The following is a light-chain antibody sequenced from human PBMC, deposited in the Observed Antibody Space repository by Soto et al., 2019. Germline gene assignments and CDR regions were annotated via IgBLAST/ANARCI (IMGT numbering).Light chain of an antibody. CDR1: SSDVGGYNY. J-gene: IGLJ1*01. CDR2: DVS. V-gene: IGLV2-11*01. Sequence: QSALTQPRSVSGSPGQSVTISCTGTSSDVGGYNYVSWYQQHPGKAPKVMIYDVSERPSGVPDRFSGSKSGNTASLTISRLQAEDEAYYYCCSYAGSPRYVFGTGTKVTVL. CDR3: CSYAGSPRYV.